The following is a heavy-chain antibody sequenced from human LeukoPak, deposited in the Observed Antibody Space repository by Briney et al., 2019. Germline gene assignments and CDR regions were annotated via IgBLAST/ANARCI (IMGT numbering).Heavy chain of an antibody. V-gene: IGHV3-30*18. CDR1: GFTFSSYG. D-gene: IGHD5-18*01. J-gene: IGHJ3*02. CDR2: ISYDGSNK. CDR3: AKVVGYSYGPGAFDI. Sequence: GGSLRLSCAASGFTFSSYGMHWVRQAPGKGLEWVAVISYDGSNKYYADSVKGRFTISRDNSKNTLYLQMNSLRAEDTAVYYCAKVVGYSYGPGAFDIWGQGTMVTVSS.